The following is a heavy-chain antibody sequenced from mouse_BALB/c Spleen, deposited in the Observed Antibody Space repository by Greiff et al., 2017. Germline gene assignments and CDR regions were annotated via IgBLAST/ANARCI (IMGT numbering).Heavy chain of an antibody. Sequence: VQLQQPGAELVMPGASVKMSCKASGYTFTDYWMHWVKQRPGQGLEWIGAIDTSDSYTSYNQKFKGKATLAVDESSSTAYMQLSSLTSEDSAVYYCARVRGYGEMEYRGQGTSVTVSS. CDR2: IDTSDSYT. D-gene: IGHD2-10*02. V-gene: IGHV1-69*01. CDR3: ARVRGYGEMEY. J-gene: IGHJ4*01. CDR1: GYTFTDYW.